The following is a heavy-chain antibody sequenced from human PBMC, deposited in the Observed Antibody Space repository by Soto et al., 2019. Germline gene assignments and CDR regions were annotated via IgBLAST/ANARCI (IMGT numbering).Heavy chain of an antibody. CDR1: GFTFISYA. V-gene: IGHV3-23*01. D-gene: IGHD6-19*01. CDR3: AKTPDSHGWYYFDY. Sequence: GWSLRLSCAASGFTFISYAMTWVRQAPGKGLEWVSAISGGAGSAYYADSVKGRFTVSRDSSRNTLYLQMNSLRAEDTAVYYCAKTPDSHGWYYFDYWGQGTLVTVSS. J-gene: IGHJ4*02. CDR2: ISGGAGSA.